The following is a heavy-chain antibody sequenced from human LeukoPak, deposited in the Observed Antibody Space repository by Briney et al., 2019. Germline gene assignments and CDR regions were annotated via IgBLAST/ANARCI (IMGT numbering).Heavy chain of an antibody. CDR3: ARVREYSSSWYAYYYYGMDV. CDR1: GYTFTSYA. D-gene: IGHD6-13*01. J-gene: IGHJ6*02. Sequence: ASVKVSCKASGYTFTSYAMHWVRQAPGQRLEWMGWINAGNGNTKYSQKFQGRVTITRDTSASTAYMELSSLRSEDTAVYYCARVREYSSSWYAYYYYGMDVWGQGTTVTVSS. CDR2: INAGNGNT. V-gene: IGHV1-3*01.